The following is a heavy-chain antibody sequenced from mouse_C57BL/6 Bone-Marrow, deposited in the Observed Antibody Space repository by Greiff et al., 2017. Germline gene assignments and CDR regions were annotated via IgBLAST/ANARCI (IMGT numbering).Heavy chain of an antibody. Sequence: VQLQQSGPELVKPGASVKISCKASGYTFTDYYMNWVKQSHGKSLEWIGDINPNNGGTSYNQKFKGKATLTVDKSSSTAYMELRSLTSEDSAVYYCAASYYGSSYVGSMDYWGQGTSVTVSS. D-gene: IGHD1-1*01. CDR3: AASYYGSSYVGSMDY. V-gene: IGHV1-26*01. CDR2: INPNNGGT. J-gene: IGHJ4*01. CDR1: GYTFTDYY.